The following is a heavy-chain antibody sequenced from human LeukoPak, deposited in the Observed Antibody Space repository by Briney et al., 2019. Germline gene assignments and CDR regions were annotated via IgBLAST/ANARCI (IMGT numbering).Heavy chain of an antibody. CDR2: IKSKTDGGTT. CDR3: TTDWDFIGPYYYYMDV. J-gene: IGHJ6*03. Sequence: GGPLRLSCAASGFTFSNAWMSWVRQAPGKGLEWVGRIKSKTDGGTTDYAAPVKGRFTISRDDSKNTLYLQMNSLKTEDTAVYYCTTDWDFIGPYYYYMDVWGKGTTVTVSS. V-gene: IGHV3-15*01. D-gene: IGHD3/OR15-3a*01. CDR1: GFTFSNAW.